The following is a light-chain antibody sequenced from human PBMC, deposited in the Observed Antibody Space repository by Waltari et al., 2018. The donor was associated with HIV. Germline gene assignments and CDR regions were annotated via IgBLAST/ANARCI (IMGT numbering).Light chain of an antibody. CDR2: RNS. V-gene: IGLV1-47*01. Sequence: QSALTQPPSTSGTPGQTVTIPCSGSSSNIGDNYVSWYQQLPGTAPKLLIYRNSQRPSGVRDRFSGSKSGTSASLAINDLRSEDEADYYCSSYPGSFPWVFGGGTKLTVL. J-gene: IGLJ3*02. CDR3: SSYPGSFPWV. CDR1: SSNIGDNY.